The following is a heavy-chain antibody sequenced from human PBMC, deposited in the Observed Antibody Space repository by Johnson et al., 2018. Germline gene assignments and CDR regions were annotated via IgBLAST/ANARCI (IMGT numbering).Heavy chain of an antibody. CDR3: AVQYYYYNYMDV. V-gene: IGHV4-59*04. Sequence: QVQLQESGPGLVKPSETLSLTCTVSGGSISNYYWSWIRQPPGKGLEWIGYIYYSGSTYYNPSLKSRVTISVDTSKNQFSLKLSSVTAADTAVYYCAVQYYYYNYMDVWGKGTTVTVS. J-gene: IGHJ6*03. CDR2: IYYSGST. D-gene: IGHD1-1*01. CDR1: GGSISNYY.